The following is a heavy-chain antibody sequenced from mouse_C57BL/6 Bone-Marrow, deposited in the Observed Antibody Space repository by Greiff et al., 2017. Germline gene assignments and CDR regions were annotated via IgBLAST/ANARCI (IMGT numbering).Heavy chain of an antibody. D-gene: IGHD2-4*01. Sequence: VQLQQSGAELVRPGASVKLSCTASGFNIKDDYMHWVKQRPEQGLEWIGWIDPENGDTEYASKFQGKATITADTSSNTAYLQLSSLTSEDTAVDYCTTSDYAWFAYWGQGTRVTVSA. J-gene: IGHJ3*01. CDR1: GFNIKDDY. CDR3: TTSDYAWFAY. CDR2: IDPENGDT. V-gene: IGHV14-4*01.